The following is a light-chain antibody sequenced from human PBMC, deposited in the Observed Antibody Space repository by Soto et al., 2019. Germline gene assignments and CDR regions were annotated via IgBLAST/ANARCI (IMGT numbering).Light chain of an antibody. V-gene: IGKV1-39*01. CDR3: QQSYSTPRT. CDR1: QTISCY. CDR2: AAS. J-gene: IGKJ1*01. Sequence: DIQMTQSPSSLSASVGDRFTITCRSSQTISCYLNLDQQKPGKAPELLIYAASYLGNGVPSRFSGGGSGTAFTLTISSLQPEDFATYYCQQSYSTPRTFGQGTKVDI.